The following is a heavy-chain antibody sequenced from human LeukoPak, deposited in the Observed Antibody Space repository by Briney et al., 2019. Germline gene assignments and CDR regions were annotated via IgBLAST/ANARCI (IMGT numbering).Heavy chain of an antibody. CDR2: IYDSGRT. Sequence: SETLSLTCTVSGGSISSYYWSWIRQPPGKGLEWIGYIYDSGRTNYNPSLRSRVTISLDTLKNQFSLKLSSVTAADTAVYYCATESGSYYTRRFDYWGQGTLVTVSS. CDR1: GGSISSYY. J-gene: IGHJ4*02. D-gene: IGHD1-26*01. V-gene: IGHV4-59*01. CDR3: ATESGSYYTRRFDY.